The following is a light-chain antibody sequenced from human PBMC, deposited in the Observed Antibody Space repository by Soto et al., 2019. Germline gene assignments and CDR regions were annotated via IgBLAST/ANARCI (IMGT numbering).Light chain of an antibody. Sequence: QSALTQPASVSGSPGQSITISCTGTSSDLSRYDFVSWYQHHPGKAPKLMISEVRNRPSGVSNRFSGSKSGNTASLTISGLQAEDEGYYYCSSFTSSTTVVFGGGTKVTVL. CDR2: EVR. CDR3: SSFTSSTTVV. J-gene: IGLJ2*01. V-gene: IGLV2-14*01. CDR1: SSDLSRYDF.